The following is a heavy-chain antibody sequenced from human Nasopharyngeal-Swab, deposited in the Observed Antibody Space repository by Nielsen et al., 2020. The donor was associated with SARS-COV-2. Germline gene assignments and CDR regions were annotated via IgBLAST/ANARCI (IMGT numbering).Heavy chain of an antibody. D-gene: IGHD3-10*01. CDR2: INYYGTT. Sequence: SETLSLTCAVYGGSFSGYYWSWIRQPPGKGLEWIGEINYYGTTNYSPSLESRVTISIDTSKNQFSLALRSVTAADTGLYYCARGNYFGSGTFHRTYGMDVWGQGTSVTVSS. CDR3: ARGNYFGSGTFHRTYGMDV. CDR1: GGSFSGYY. J-gene: IGHJ6*02. V-gene: IGHV4-34*01.